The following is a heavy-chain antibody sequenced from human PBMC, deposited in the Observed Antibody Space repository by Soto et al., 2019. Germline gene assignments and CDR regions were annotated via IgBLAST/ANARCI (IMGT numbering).Heavy chain of an antibody. CDR1: GFTFDDYA. J-gene: IGHJ5*02. D-gene: IGHD3-10*01. CDR3: AKDIRRWFGEVNWFDP. Sequence: EVQLVESGGGLVQPGRSLRLSCAASGFTFDDYAMHWVRQAPGKGLEWVSGVTWNSGTIGYADSVKSRFTISRDNAKNSLYLQMNSLRAEDTALYYCAKDIRRWFGEVNWFDPWGQGTLVTVSS. V-gene: IGHV3-9*01. CDR2: VTWNSGTI.